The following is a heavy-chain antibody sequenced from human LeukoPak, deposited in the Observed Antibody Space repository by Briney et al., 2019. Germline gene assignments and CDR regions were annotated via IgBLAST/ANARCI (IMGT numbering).Heavy chain of an antibody. CDR1: GGSFSGYY. J-gene: IGHJ4*02. D-gene: IGHD3-22*01. Sequence: KPSETLSLTCAVYGGSFSGYYWSWIRQPPGKGLEWIGEINHSGSTNYNPSLKSRVTISVDTSKNQFSLKLGSVTAADTAVYYCARTPKYYYDSSGRLDYWGQGTLVTVSS. V-gene: IGHV4-34*01. CDR3: ARTPKYYYDSSGRLDY. CDR2: INHSGST.